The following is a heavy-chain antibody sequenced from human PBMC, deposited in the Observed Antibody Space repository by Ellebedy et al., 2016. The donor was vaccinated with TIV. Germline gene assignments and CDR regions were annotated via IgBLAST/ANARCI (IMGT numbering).Heavy chain of an antibody. D-gene: IGHD5/OR15-5a*01. CDR2: INPNSGGT. V-gene: IGHV1-2*02. J-gene: IGHJ4*02. CDR1: GSTFTDYY. CDR3: TRDLTNIVSGDY. Sequence: ASSVKVSCKTSGSTFTDYYIHWVRQAPGQGLERMAWINPNSGGTNYAQKFQGRVTVTRDTSTGTAFLELSRLRSDDTAVYYCTRDLTNIVSGDYWGQGTLVTVSS.